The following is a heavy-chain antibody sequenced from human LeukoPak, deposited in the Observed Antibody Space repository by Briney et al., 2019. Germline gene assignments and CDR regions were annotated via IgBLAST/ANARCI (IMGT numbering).Heavy chain of an antibody. J-gene: IGHJ6*04. CDR3: ARESGVYSSSSGALDV. CDR2: ISSSSSYI. CDR1: GFSFSSYS. V-gene: IGHV3-21*01. D-gene: IGHD6-6*01. Sequence: GGSLRLSCAASGFSFSSYSMNWVRQAPGKGLEWVSSISSSSSYIYYADSVKGRFTISRDNAKNSLYLQMNSLRAEDTAVYYCARESGVYSSSSGALDVWGKGTTVTVYS.